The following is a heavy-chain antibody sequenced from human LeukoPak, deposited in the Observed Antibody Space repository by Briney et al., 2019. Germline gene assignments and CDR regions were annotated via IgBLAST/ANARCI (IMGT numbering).Heavy chain of an antibody. J-gene: IGHJ3*02. CDR1: GGSISSYY. CDR2: IYYSGST. Sequence: SETLSLTCTVSGGSISSYYWSWIRQPPGKGLEWIGYIYYSGSTNYKPSLKSRVTISVDTSKNQFSLKLSSVTAADTAVYYCARDSSGYYYGAFDIWGQGTMVTVSS. D-gene: IGHD3-22*01. CDR3: ARDSSGYYYGAFDI. V-gene: IGHV4-59*12.